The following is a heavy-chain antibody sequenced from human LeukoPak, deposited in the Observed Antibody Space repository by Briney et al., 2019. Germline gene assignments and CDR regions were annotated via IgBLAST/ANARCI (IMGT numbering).Heavy chain of an antibody. D-gene: IGHD5-12*01. V-gene: IGHV3-64D*06. CDR2: ISSDGGST. Sequence: GGSLRLSCSASGFTFSSYAMHWVRQAPGKGLEYVSSISSDGGSTYYADSVKGRFTISRDNSKNTLYLQMSSLRAEDTAVFYCVKRSYSGTYYYDYWGQGTLVTLS. J-gene: IGHJ4*02. CDR3: VKRSYSGTYYYDY. CDR1: GFTFSSYA.